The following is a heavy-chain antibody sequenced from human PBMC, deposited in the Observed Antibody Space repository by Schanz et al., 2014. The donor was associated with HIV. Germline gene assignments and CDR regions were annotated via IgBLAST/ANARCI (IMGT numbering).Heavy chain of an antibody. D-gene: IGHD2-8*01. Sequence: QVQLVESGGGVVQPGRSLRLSCAASGFTFSSYVMHWVRQAPGKGLEWVSAISSSVDTTYYTDSVRGQFTISRDNSKNTLYLRVDSLRAEDTAVYYCAKDPRKGTSGFSLWGQGTLVTVSS. CDR3: AKDPRKGTSGFSL. CDR2: ISSSVDTT. V-gene: IGHV3-NL1*01. J-gene: IGHJ4*02. CDR1: GFTFSSYV.